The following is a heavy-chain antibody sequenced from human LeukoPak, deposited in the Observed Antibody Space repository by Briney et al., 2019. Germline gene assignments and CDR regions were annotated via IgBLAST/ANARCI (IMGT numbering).Heavy chain of an antibody. J-gene: IGHJ3*02. CDR2: IYTSGST. Sequence: PSETLSLTCTVSGGSISSGSYYWSWIRQPAGKGLEWIGRIYTSGSTNYNPSLKSRVTISVDTSKNQFSLKLSFVTAADTAVYYCARSLWYSDAFDIWGQGTMVTVSS. V-gene: IGHV4-61*02. CDR3: ARSLWYSDAFDI. D-gene: IGHD6-13*01. CDR1: GGSISSGSYY.